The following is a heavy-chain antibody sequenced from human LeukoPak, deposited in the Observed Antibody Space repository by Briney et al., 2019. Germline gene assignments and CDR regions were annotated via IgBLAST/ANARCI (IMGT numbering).Heavy chain of an antibody. J-gene: IGHJ5*02. Sequence: SETLSLTCAVYGGSFSGYYWSWIRQPPGKGLEWIGEINHSGSTNYNPSLKSRVTISVDTSKNQFSLKLSSVTAADTAVYYCARGGKLRYFDWLPQKGWFDPWGQGTLVTVSS. V-gene: IGHV4-34*01. CDR2: INHSGST. D-gene: IGHD3-9*01. CDR3: ARGGKLRYFDWLPQKGWFDP. CDR1: GGSFSGYY.